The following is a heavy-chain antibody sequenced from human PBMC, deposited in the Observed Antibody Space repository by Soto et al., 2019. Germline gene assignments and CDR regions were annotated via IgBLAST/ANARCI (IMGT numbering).Heavy chain of an antibody. D-gene: IGHD3-16*01. V-gene: IGHV3-30-3*01. Sequence: QVQLVESGGGVVQPGRSLRLSCAASGFTFSSYAMHWVRQAPGKGLEWVAVISYDGSNKYYADSVKGRFTISRDNSKNTLYLQMNSLRAEDTAVYYCASLGGGGYYYYGMDVW. J-gene: IGHJ6*01. CDR3: ASLGGGGYYYYGMDV. CDR2: ISYDGSNK. CDR1: GFTFSSYA.